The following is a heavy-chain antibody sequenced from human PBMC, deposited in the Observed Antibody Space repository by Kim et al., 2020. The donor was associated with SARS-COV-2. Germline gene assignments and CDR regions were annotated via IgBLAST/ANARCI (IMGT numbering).Heavy chain of an antibody. J-gene: IGHJ4*01. V-gene: IGHV3-30*14. CDR2: ISCDGGNK. CDR1: GLSFDDSS. Sequence: GGSLRLSCAASGLSFDDSSMNWVRQPPGKGLEWVAVISCDGGNKDYADSFLFLFTLSLYQSPILLSVPMNSLRVEDTAVYYCVRGHYYESVCLLDY. CDR3: VRGHYYESVCLLDY. D-gene: IGHD3-22*01.